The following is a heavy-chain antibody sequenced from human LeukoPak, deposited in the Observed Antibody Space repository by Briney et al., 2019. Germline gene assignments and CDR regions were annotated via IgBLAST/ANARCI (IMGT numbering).Heavy chain of an antibody. D-gene: IGHD2-2*01. V-gene: IGHV4-59*01. CDR2: IYYSGST. CDR3: ARAKQGDCSSTSCYFGYYYYYMDV. J-gene: IGHJ6*03. CDR1: GGSISSYY. Sequence: SETLSLTCTVSGGSISSYYWSWVRQPPGKGLEWIGYIYYSGSTNYNPSLKSRVTISVDTSKNQFSLKLSSVTAADTAVYYCARAKQGDCSSTSCYFGYYYYYMDVWGKGTTVTVSS.